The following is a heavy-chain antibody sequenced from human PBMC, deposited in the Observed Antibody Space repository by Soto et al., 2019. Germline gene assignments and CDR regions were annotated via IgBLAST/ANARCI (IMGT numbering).Heavy chain of an antibody. V-gene: IGHV3-11*06. CDR2: ISSSSSYT. J-gene: IGHJ6*02. CDR3: ARDRRDYYGSGSYERSYYYCYGMDV. CDR1: GFTFSDYY. D-gene: IGHD3-10*01. Sequence: GGSLRLSCAASGFTFSDYYMSWIRQAPGKGLEWVSYISSSSSYTNYADSVKGRFTISRDNAKNSLYLQMNSLRAEDTAVYYCARDRRDYYGSGSYERSYYYCYGMDVWGQGTTVTVSS.